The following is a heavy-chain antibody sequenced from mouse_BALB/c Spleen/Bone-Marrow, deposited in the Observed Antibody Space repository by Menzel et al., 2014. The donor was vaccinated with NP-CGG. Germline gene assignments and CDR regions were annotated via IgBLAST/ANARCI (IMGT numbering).Heavy chain of an antibody. D-gene: IGHD1-1*01. CDR2: IRNKPNGYTT. V-gene: IGHV7-3*02. CDR3: TRDMGLLRFDY. CDR1: GFTFTDYY. J-gene: IGHJ2*01. Sequence: EVQLQQSGGGLVQPGGSLRLSCATSGFTFTDYYMSWVRPPPGKALEWLGFIRNKPNGYTTDYSASVKGRFTISRDNSQSILYLQMNTLRVEDSATYYCTRDMGLLRFDYWGQGTTLTVSS.